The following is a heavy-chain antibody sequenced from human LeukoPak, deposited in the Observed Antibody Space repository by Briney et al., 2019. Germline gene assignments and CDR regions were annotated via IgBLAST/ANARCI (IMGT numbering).Heavy chain of an antibody. D-gene: IGHD3-3*02. CDR2: ISYNGDGT. V-gene: IGHV3-64*01. CDR3: ARGHFWSGYSYQDYYYYMDV. J-gene: IGHJ6*03. Sequence: GGSLRLSCAASGFTLSTYAMHWVRQAPGKGLEHVSTISYNGDGTDYANSVKGRFTISRDNSKNTLSLQWGSLRPEDMAVYYCARGHFWSGYSYQDYYYYMDVWGKGTTVTVSS. CDR1: GFTLSTYA.